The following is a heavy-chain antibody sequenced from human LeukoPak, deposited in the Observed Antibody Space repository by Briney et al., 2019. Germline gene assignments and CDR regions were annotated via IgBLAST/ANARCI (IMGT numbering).Heavy chain of an antibody. D-gene: IGHD6-13*01. V-gene: IGHV4-34*01. CDR3: ARLVSQTEPRFDY. Sequence: PSETLSLTCAVYGGSFTDYYWSWIRQPPGKGLEWIGEINHSGSTNYNPSLKSRVTISVDTSKNQFSLKLHSGTAADTGVYYCARLVSQTEPRFDYWGQGTLVTVSS. CDR1: GGSFTDYY. CDR2: INHSGST. J-gene: IGHJ4*02.